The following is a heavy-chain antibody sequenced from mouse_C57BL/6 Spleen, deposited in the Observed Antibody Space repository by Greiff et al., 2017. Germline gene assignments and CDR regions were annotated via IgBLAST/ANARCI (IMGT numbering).Heavy chain of an antibody. D-gene: IGHD2-4*01. J-gene: IGHJ2*01. CDR1: GFTFSSYA. CDR3: ARVYDYGDYFDY. Sequence: EVQLVESGGGLVKPGGSLKLSCAASGFTFSSYAMSWVRQTPEKRLEWVATISDGGSYTYYPDNVKGRFTISRDNAKNNLYLQMSHLKSEDTAMYYCARVYDYGDYFDYWGQGTTLTVSS. V-gene: IGHV5-4*01. CDR2: ISDGGSYT.